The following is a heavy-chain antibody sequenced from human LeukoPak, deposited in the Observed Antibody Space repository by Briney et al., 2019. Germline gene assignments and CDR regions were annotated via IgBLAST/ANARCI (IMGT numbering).Heavy chain of an antibody. D-gene: IGHD3-3*01. V-gene: IGHV3-48*03. CDR3: ARGLRYTIFGGDYY. CDR2: ITNSGST. J-gene: IGHJ4*02. CDR1: GFTFSSYE. Sequence: PGGSLRLSCAASGFTFSSYEMKWVRQAPGKGLEWDSHITNSGSTYADSVKGRFTISRDNAKNLLYLQMNSLRAEDTAVYYCARGLRYTIFGGDYYWGQGTLVTVSS.